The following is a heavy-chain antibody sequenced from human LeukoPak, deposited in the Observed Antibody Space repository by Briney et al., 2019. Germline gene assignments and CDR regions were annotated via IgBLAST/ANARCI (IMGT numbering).Heavy chain of an antibody. Sequence: GESLKISCEGSGYSFTSYWIAWVRQMPGKGLEWMGIIYPGDSDTRYSPSFQGQVTISADKSISTAYLQWSSLKASDTATYYCARRYSSSSSWSDYWGQGTLVTVSS. J-gene: IGHJ4*02. D-gene: IGHD6-6*01. CDR2: IYPGDSDT. CDR1: GYSFTSYW. V-gene: IGHV5-51*01. CDR3: ARRYSSSSSWSDY.